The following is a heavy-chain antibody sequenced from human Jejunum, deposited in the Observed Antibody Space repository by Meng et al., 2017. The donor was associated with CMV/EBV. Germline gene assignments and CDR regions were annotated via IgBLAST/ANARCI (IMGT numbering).Heavy chain of an antibody. Sequence: QAQRVQAGGEVKKPGASVKGSCKASGYTFTNYGITWVRQAPGQGLEWMGWINAYNGDTNYAQTLQGRVTMTTDTSTSTAYMELRSLRSDDTAVYYCARVEVGITSGDYWGQGTLVTVSS. D-gene: IGHD1-26*01. V-gene: IGHV1-18*01. CDR2: INAYNGDT. J-gene: IGHJ4*02. CDR3: ARVEVGITSGDY. CDR1: GYTFTNYG.